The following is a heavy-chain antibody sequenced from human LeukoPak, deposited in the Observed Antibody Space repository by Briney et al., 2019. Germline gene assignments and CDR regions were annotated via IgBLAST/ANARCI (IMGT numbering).Heavy chain of an antibody. CDR3: AREGYSGYETQNWFDP. J-gene: IGHJ5*02. V-gene: IGHV1-2*02. CDR1: GYTFTGYY. Sequence: ASVTVSCKASGYTFTGYYMHWVRQAPGQGLEWMGWINPNSGGTNYAQKFQGRVTMTRDTSISTAYMELSRLRSDDTAVYYCAREGYSGYETQNWFDPWGQGTLVTVSS. D-gene: IGHD5-12*01. CDR2: INPNSGGT.